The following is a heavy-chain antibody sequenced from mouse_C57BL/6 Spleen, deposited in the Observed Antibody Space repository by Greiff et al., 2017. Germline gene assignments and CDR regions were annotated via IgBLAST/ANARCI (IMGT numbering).Heavy chain of an antibody. V-gene: IGHV1-55*01. CDR1: GYTFTSYW. CDR2: IYPGSGST. D-gene: IGHD1-1*01. CDR3: AREYYGSRGFFDY. J-gene: IGHJ2*01. Sequence: VQLQQPGAELVKPGASVKMSCKASGYTFTSYWITWVKQRPGQGLEWIGDIYPGSGSTNYNEKFKSKATLTVDTSSSTAYMQLSSLTSEDSAVYYCAREYYGSRGFFDYWGQGTTLTVSS.